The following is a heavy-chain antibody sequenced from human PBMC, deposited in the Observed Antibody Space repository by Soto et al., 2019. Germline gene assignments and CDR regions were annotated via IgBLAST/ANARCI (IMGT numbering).Heavy chain of an antibody. CDR1: GFTFSSYA. D-gene: IGHD6-13*01. CDR3: TRLGSIAAAGTRDGY. CDR2: ISGSGGRT. Sequence: GVSLRLSCAASGFTFSSYAMSWVRQAPGKWLEWVSAISGSGGRTYYADSVKGRFTISRDNSKNTLYLQMNSLRAEDTAVYYCTRLGSIAAAGTRDGYWGQGTLVTVSS. J-gene: IGHJ4*02. V-gene: IGHV3-23*01.